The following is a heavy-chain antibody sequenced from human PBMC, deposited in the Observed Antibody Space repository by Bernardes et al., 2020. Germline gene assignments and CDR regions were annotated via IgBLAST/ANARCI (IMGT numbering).Heavy chain of an antibody. Sequence: SETLSLTCAVYGGSFSGYYWSWIRQPPGKGLEWIGEINHSGSTKYNPSLKSRVTISVDTSKNQFSVKLSSVTAADTAVYYCARKRGLRVRGIIIMDRGPFDYWGQGTLVTVSS. V-gene: IGHV4-34*01. CDR2: INHSGST. J-gene: IGHJ4*02. CDR3: ARKRGLRVRGIIIMDRGPFDY. D-gene: IGHD3-10*01. CDR1: GGSFSGYY.